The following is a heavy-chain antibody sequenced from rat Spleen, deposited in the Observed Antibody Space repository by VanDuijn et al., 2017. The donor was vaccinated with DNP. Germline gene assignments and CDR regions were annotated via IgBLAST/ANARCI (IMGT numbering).Heavy chain of an antibody. CDR2: ISSGGDIT. CDR3: VRWNSGHFDY. J-gene: IGHJ2*01. CDR1: GFTFTNCY. D-gene: IGHD4-3*01. V-gene: IGHV5-25*01. Sequence: EVQLVESGGGLVQPGRSMKLSCAASGFTFTNCYMAWVRQAPTKGLEWVASISSGGDITYYRDSVKGRFTISRDNAKSTLYLQMNSLRSEDMATYYCVRWNSGHFDYWGQGVMVTVSS.